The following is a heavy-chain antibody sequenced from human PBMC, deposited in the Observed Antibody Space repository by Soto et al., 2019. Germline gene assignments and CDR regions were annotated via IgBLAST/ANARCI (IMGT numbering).Heavy chain of an antibody. V-gene: IGHV3-53*02. Sequence: EVQLVETGGGLIQPGGSLRLSCAASGFTVSSNYMSWVRQAPGKGLEWVSVIYSGGSTYYADSVKGRFTISRDNSKNTLYLQMNSLCAEDTAVYYCARDTRGYSDGYPGTYYYGMDVWGQGTTVTVSS. CDR3: ARDTRGYSDGYPGTYYYGMDV. J-gene: IGHJ6*02. CDR1: GFTVSSNY. D-gene: IGHD5-18*01. CDR2: IYSGGST.